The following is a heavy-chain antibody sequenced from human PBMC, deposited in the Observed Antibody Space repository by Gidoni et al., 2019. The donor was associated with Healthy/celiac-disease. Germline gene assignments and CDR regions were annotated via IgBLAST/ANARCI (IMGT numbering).Heavy chain of an antibody. Sequence: VQLVASAGGLVQPGGSLSLFCAPSGFTFSSYDMHWVRQATGKGLEWVSAMGTAGDTYYPGSVKGRFTISRENAKNSLYLQMNSLRAGDTAVYYCARGGQLPYYYYGMDVWGQGTTVTVSS. D-gene: IGHD2-2*01. J-gene: IGHJ6*02. CDR3: ARGGQLPYYYYGMDV. V-gene: IGHV3-13*01. CDR1: GFTFSSYD. CDR2: MGTAGDT.